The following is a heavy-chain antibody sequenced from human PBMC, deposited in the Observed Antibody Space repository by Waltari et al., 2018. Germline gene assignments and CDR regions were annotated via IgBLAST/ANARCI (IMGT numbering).Heavy chain of an antibody. Sequence: VQLVESGGGLVQPGGSLRLSCAASGFTFSSYALSWIRQPPGKGLEWIGSIYYSGSTYYNPSLKSRVTISVDTSKNQFSLKLSSVTAADTAVYYCARDGRRWELVYWGQGTLVTVSS. CDR2: IYYSGST. D-gene: IGHD1-26*01. CDR1: GFTFSSYA. CDR3: ARDGRRWELVY. V-gene: IGHV4-38-2*02. J-gene: IGHJ4*02.